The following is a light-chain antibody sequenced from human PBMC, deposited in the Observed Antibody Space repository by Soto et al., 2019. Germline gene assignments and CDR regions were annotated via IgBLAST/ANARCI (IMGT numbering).Light chain of an antibody. CDR1: QSVSSSF. Sequence: EIVLTQSPGTLSLSPGERATLSCRASQSVSSSFLAWYQQKPGQAPRLLIYGASSRATGIPDRFSGSGSGTDFTLTISRLEPEDVAVYYCQQDGSSPLTLGGGTKVEIK. V-gene: IGKV3-20*01. CDR3: QQDGSSPLT. CDR2: GAS. J-gene: IGKJ4*01.